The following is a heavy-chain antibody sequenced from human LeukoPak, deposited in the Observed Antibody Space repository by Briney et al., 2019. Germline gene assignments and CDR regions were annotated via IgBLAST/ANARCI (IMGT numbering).Heavy chain of an antibody. D-gene: IGHD6-6*01. CDR1: GYTFTSYY. J-gene: IGHJ6*03. V-gene: IGHV1-46*01. CDR2: INPIGGST. Sequence: ASVKVSCKASGYTFTSYYMDWDRQAPGQGIGWMGIINPIGGSTSYAQKFQGRVTRTRDMSTSTVYTELSSLRSEDTAVYYCARDPVYSSSSWNYYYYMEVWGKGTTVTVSS. CDR3: ARDPVYSSSSWNYYYYMEV.